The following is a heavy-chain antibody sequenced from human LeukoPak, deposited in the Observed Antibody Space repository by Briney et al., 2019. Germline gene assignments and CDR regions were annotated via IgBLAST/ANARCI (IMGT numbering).Heavy chain of an antibody. D-gene: IGHD3-3*01. CDR2: VYTSGST. V-gene: IGHV4-4*07. J-gene: IGHJ4*02. CDR1: GGSISSYY. Sequence: SETLSLTCTVSGGSISSYYWSWIRQPAGKGLEWIGRVYTSGSTNYNPSLKSRVTMSVDTSKNQFSLKLSSVTAADTAVYYCARLPDYDFWSASWGYFDYWGQGTLVAVSS. CDR3: ARLPDYDFWSASWGYFDY.